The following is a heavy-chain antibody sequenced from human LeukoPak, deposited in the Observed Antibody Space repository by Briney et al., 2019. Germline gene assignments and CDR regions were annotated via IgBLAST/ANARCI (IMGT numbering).Heavy chain of an antibody. CDR2: ISSSSSYT. V-gene: IGHV3-11*06. CDR3: ATNPTLVRVSATINWCHP. Sequence: GGSLRLSCAASGFTFSDYYMSWIRQAPGKGLEWVSYISSSSSYTNYADSVKGRFTISRDNAKNSLYLQMNSLRAEDTAVYYRATNPTLVRVSATINWCHPWAQGPRVTVP. D-gene: IGHD3-10*01. CDR1: GFTFSDYY. J-gene: IGHJ5*02.